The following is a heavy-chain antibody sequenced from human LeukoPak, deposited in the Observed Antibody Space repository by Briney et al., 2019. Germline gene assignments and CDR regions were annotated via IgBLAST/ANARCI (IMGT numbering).Heavy chain of an antibody. CDR3: ARKRGSSGWYFDY. CDR1: GGSISSHY. Sequence: SETLPLTCTVSGGSISSHYWSWIRQPPGKGLEWIGYIYYSGSTNYNPSLKSRVTISVDTSKNQFSLKLSSVTAADTAVYYCARKRGSSGWYFDYWGQGTLVTVSS. J-gene: IGHJ4*02. V-gene: IGHV4-59*11. CDR2: IYYSGST. D-gene: IGHD6-19*01.